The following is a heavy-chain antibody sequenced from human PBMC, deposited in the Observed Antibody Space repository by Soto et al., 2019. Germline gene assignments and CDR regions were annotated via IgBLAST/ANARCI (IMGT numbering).Heavy chain of an antibody. CDR2: IGADNGDT. D-gene: IGHD1-1*01. V-gene: IGHV1-18*01. J-gene: IGHJ5*02. CDR3: ARDWKGAEGFDP. CDR1: GYTFSTYG. Sequence: QVQLVQSGAEVKKPGASVKVSCKASGYTFSTYGFSWVRQAPGQGLEWMGWIGADNGDTNYAQNSQGRVTMTTDTSTTTSYMELRSLTSDDTAVYFCARDWKGAEGFDPWGQGPLVTVSS.